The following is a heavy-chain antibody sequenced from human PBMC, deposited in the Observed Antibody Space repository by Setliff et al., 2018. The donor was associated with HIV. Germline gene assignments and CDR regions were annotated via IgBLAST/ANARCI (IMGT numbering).Heavy chain of an antibody. CDR2: IYYSGST. D-gene: IGHD1-7*01. CDR1: GGSISSSY. CDR3: IIAYSKNWNYPVEYYDYYMDV. Sequence: SETLSLTCTVSGGSISSSYWSWIRQPPGKGLEWIGYIYYSGSTYYNPSLKSRATISVGTSKNQFSLKLSSVTAADTAVYYCIIAYSKNWNYPVEYYDYYMDVWGTGTTVTVSS. V-gene: IGHV4-59*04. J-gene: IGHJ6*03.